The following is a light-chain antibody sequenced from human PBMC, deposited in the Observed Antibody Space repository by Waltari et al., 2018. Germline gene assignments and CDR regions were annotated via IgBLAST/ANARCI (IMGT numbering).Light chain of an antibody. CDR2: EVS. V-gene: IGKV2-29*02. Sequence: IVMTQTPLSLFVTPGQPAAIPGKPMQSLLYSDGKTYLYWYLQKAGQPPQPLIYEVSSRFSGVPDRFSGSGSGTDFTLKISRVEAEDVGFYYCMQGVHLPLTFGGGTKVEIK. J-gene: IGKJ4*01. CDR1: QSLLYSDGKTY. CDR3: MQGVHLPLT.